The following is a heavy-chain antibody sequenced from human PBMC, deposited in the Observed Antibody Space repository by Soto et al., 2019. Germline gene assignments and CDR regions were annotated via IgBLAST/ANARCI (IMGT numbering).Heavy chain of an antibody. V-gene: IGHV4-30-4*01. D-gene: IGHD1-1*01. CDR2: IYHSGST. CDR1: GYSISRGDSY. J-gene: IGHJ4*02. CDR3: ARIASDNSYFFDS. Sequence: QVQLQESGPGLVKPSQTLFLTCTVSGYSISRGDSYWSWIRQPPGKGLEWIGFIYHSGSTYYNPSHKRRVTSSVDASKNQFPLRLTSLTAADAAVYFCARIASDNSYFFDSWGQGTLVTVS.